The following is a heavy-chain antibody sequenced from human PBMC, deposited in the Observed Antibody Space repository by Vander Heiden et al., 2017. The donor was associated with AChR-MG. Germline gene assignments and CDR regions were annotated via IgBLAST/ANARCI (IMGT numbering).Heavy chain of an antibody. J-gene: IGHJ4*02. CDR1: ELILSKYW. Sequence: EVQLVESGGGLVQPGGSLRLSCAASELILSKYWMNWVRQAPGKGLEWVANINEDGSERHYIESVKGRFTISKDNAENSLFLQMNSLRAEDTAVYYCARNPRGELPDYWGQGTLVTVSS. V-gene: IGHV3-7*01. CDR2: INEDGSER. D-gene: IGHD3-16*01. CDR3: ARNPRGELPDY.